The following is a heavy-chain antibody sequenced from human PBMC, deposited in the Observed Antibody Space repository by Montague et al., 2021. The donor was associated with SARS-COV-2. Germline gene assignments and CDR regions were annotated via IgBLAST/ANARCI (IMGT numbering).Heavy chain of an antibody. Sequence: SETLSLTCTVSGSSISSSSYYWGWVHQPPGKGLEWIGEIYHSGSTNNNPSLKSRVTISVDKSKNQFSLKLSSVTAADTAVYYCASRGAVAGKVYFQHWGQGTLVTVSS. CDR3: ASRGAVAGKVYFQH. CDR1: GSSISSSSYY. CDR2: IYHSGST. V-gene: IGHV4-39*07. D-gene: IGHD6-19*01. J-gene: IGHJ1*01.